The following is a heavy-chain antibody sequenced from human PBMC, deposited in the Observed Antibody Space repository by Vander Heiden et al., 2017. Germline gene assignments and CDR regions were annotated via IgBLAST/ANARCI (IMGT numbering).Heavy chain of an antibody. CDR2: IKSKTDGGTT. CDR1: GFTFSNAW. Sequence: EVQLVESGGGLVKPGGSLRLSCAASGFTFSNAWMSWVRQAPGKGLEWVGRIKSKTDGGTTDYAAPVKGRFTISRDDSKNTLYLQMNSLKTEDTAVYYCTTDPLTHLNDFDYWGQGTLVTVSS. J-gene: IGHJ4*02. V-gene: IGHV3-15*01. CDR3: TTDPLTHLNDFDY.